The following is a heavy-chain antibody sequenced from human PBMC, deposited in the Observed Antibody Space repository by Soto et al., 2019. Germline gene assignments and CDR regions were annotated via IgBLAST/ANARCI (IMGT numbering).Heavy chain of an antibody. CDR2: MNPNSGNT. D-gene: IGHD5-18*01. CDR1: GYTFTSYD. J-gene: IGHJ5*02. CDR3: ARGQRGYTVPLESVWFDP. V-gene: IGHV1-8*01. Sequence: GASVKVSCKASGYTFTSYDINWVRQATGQGLEWMGWMNPNSGNTGYAQKFQGRVTMTRNTSISTAYMELSSLRSEDTAVYYCARGQRGYTVPLESVWFDPWGQGTLVTVSS.